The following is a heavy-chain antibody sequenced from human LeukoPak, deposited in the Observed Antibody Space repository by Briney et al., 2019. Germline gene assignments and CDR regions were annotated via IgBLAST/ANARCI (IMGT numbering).Heavy chain of an antibody. CDR3: AKDGYDILTGYSLYYFDY. CDR2: ISGSGGST. J-gene: IGHJ4*02. CDR1: GFTFSSYG. V-gene: IGHV3-23*01. D-gene: IGHD3-9*01. Sequence: GGTLRLSCAASGFTFSSYGMSWVRQAPGKGLEWVSAISGSGGSTYYADSVKGRFTISRDNSKNTLYLQMNSLRAEDTAVYYCAKDGYDILTGYSLYYFDYWGQGTLVTVSS.